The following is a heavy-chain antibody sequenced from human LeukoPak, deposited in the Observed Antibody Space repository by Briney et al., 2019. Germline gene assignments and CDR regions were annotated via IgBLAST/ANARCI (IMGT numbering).Heavy chain of an antibody. J-gene: IGHJ3*02. CDR1: GFTVNSNY. Sequence: GGSLRLSCAASGFTVNSNYLSWVRQAPGKGLEWVSAISGSGGSTYYADSVKGRFTISRDNSKNTLYLQMNSLRAEDTAVYYCAKALGRVRGVMYAFDIWGQGTMVTVSS. CDR2: ISGSGGST. D-gene: IGHD3-10*01. V-gene: IGHV3-23*01. CDR3: AKALGRVRGVMYAFDI.